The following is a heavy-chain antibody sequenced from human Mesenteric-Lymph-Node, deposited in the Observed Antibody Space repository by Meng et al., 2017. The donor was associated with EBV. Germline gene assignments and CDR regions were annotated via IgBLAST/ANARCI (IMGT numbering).Heavy chain of an antibody. Sequence: QLQLQESGSGLVKPSQTLSLTCAVSGGSINSGGYSWTWIRQPPGKGLEWIGYIFRTGSTNYNPSLRSRVTISVDTSKNQFSLKLTSVTAADTAVYYCARVAGENSWDFDYWGQGTLVTVAS. CDR3: ARVAGENSWDFDY. CDR1: GGSINSGGYS. V-gene: IGHV4-30-2*01. D-gene: IGHD3-10*01. J-gene: IGHJ4*02. CDR2: IFRTGST.